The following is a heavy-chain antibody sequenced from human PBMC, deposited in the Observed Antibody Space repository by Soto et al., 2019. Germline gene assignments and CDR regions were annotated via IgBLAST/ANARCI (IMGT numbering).Heavy chain of an antibody. D-gene: IGHD3-10*01. Sequence: QLQLQESGSGLVKPSQTLSLTCAVSGGSIRSGGYSWSWIRQPPGKGLEWIGYIYHSGSTYYNPSLKSRVTISVDRSKNQFSLKLSSVTAADTAVYYCARDRRFGELLPYYWGQGTLVTVSS. J-gene: IGHJ4*02. CDR3: ARDRRFGELLPYY. CDR2: IYHSGST. CDR1: GGSIRSGGYS. V-gene: IGHV4-30-2*01.